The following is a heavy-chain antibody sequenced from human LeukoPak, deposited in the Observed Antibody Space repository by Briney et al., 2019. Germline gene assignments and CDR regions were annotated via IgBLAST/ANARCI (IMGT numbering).Heavy chain of an antibody. D-gene: IGHD3-16*02. V-gene: IGHV4-39*01. CDR3: ASTLSLDSYDYDWGSYRIRFDY. CDR2: IYYSGST. CDR1: GGSISSSSYY. J-gene: IGHJ4*02. Sequence: SETLSLTCTVSGGSISSSSYYWGWIRQPPGKGLEWIGSIYYSGSTYYNPSLKSRVTISVDTSKNQFSLKLSSVTAADTAVYYCASTLSLDSYDYDWGSYRIRFDYWGQGTLVTVSS.